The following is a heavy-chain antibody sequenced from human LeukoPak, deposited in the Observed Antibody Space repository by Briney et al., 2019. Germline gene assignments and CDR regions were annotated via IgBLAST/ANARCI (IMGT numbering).Heavy chain of an antibody. V-gene: IGHV1-69*13. J-gene: IGHJ3*02. D-gene: IGHD3-22*01. CDR3: ARILYYYDSSGYYPGAFDI. Sequence: ASVKVSCKASGGTFSSYAINWVRQAPGQGLEWMGGIIPICGTPNYAQKFQGRVTITADESTSTAYMELSSLRSEDTAVYYCARILYYYDSSGYYPGAFDIWGQGTMVTVSS. CDR1: GGTFSSYA. CDR2: IIPICGTP.